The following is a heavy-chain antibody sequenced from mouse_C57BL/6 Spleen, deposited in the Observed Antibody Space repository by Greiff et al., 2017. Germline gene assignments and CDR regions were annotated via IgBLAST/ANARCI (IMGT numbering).Heavy chain of an antibody. CDR3: ARLLTSYYYAMDY. CDR2: ISNGGGST. V-gene: IGHV5-12*01. CDR1: GFTFSDYY. D-gene: IGHD5-1*01. Sequence: EVKLVESGGGLVQPGGSLKLSCAASGFTFSDYYMYWVRQTPEKRLEWVAYISNGGGSTYYPDTVKGRFTISRDNAKNTLYLQMSRLKSEDTAMYCCARLLTSYYYAMDYWGQGTSVTVSS. J-gene: IGHJ4*01.